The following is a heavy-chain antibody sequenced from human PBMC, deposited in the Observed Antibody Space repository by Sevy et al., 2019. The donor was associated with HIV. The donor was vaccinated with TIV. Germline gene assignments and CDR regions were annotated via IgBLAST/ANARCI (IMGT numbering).Heavy chain of an antibody. V-gene: IGHV3-21*01. CDR1: GFSFSSYS. D-gene: IGHD4-17*01. CDR3: ARLRNAFDSGDYETPFDY. CDR2: ITIFGDYM. J-gene: IGHJ4*01. Sequence: GGSLRLSCAASGFSFSSYSMNWVRQAPGKGLEWVSSITIFGDYMYYADSVKGRFTISRDNTKNSLYLQMNSLRAEDTAVYYCARLRNAFDSGDYETPFDYWGHGTLVTVSS.